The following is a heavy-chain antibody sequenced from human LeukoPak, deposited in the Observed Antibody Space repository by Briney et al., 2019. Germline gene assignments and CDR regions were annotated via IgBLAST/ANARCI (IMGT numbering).Heavy chain of an antibody. CDR2: ISGSGDTT. CDR3: ARDVDAAGTEDAFDI. CDR1: GFTFSSYA. Sequence: PGGSLRLSCAASGFTFSSYAMSWVRQAPGKGLAWVSGISGSGDTTYYADSVKGRFTISRDNSKNTLYLQMNSLRAEDTAVYYCARDVDAAGTEDAFDIWGQGTMVTVSS. V-gene: IGHV3-23*01. J-gene: IGHJ3*02. D-gene: IGHD6-13*01.